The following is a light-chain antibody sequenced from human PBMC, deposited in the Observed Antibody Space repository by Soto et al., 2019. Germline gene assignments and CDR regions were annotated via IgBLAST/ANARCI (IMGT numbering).Light chain of an antibody. CDR2: GAS. CDR3: QQYGSSSPTA. CDR1: QGVTSNY. J-gene: IGKJ5*01. V-gene: IGKV3-20*01. Sequence: EIVSTQSPGTLSLSPGERATLSCRASQGVTSNYLAWYQPRPGQAPRLLIYGASNRAAGIPDRYSGGGSGSDFTLTISRLVPEDLAMYYCQQYGSSSPTAFGQGTRLEIE.